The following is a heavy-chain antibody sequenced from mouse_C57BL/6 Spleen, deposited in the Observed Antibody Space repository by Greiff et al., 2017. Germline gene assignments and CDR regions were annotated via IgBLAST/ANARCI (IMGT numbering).Heavy chain of an antibody. Sequence: VQLQQSVAELVRPGASVKLSCTASGFNIQNTYMHWVKQRPEQGLEWIGRIDPANGNTNYAQKFQGKATITADTSSNTAYLQLSSLTSEDTAIYYCASRGATDLYYAMDYWGQGTSVTVSS. CDR3: ASRGATDLYYAMDY. CDR2: IDPANGNT. CDR1: GFNIQNTY. D-gene: IGHD3-3*01. J-gene: IGHJ4*01. V-gene: IGHV14-3*01.